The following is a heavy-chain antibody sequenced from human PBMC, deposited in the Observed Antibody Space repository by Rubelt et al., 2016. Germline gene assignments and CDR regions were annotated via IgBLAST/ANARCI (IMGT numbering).Heavy chain of an antibody. Sequence: QVQLQQWGEGLLKPSETLSLTCVVSGGSFSGYSWSWVRQPPEKGLEWIGDVNHAAVTVYSPSLKSRVTISLDTSKNNLTLRLDSVPAADTAWYYCASHFDFWSAIDNWGRGTLVTVSS. CDR1: GGSFSGYS. V-gene: IGHV4-34*01. CDR2: VNHAAVT. CDR3: ASHFDFWSAIDN. D-gene: IGHD3-3*01. J-gene: IGHJ4*02.